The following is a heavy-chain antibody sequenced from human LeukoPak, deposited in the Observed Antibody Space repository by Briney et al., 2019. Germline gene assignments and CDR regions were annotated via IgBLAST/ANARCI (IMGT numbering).Heavy chain of an antibody. Sequence: ASVKVSCKASGYTLIYYYIHWVRQAPGEGLEWMGWINPNSGGTNYAQKFQGSVTMTRDTSISTAYMELTRLNSDDTAVYYCAKNMGYGDYWYFDLWGRGTLVTVSS. CDR1: GYTLIYYY. D-gene: IGHD4-17*01. V-gene: IGHV1-2*02. J-gene: IGHJ2*01. CDR3: AKNMGYGDYWYFDL. CDR2: INPNSGGT.